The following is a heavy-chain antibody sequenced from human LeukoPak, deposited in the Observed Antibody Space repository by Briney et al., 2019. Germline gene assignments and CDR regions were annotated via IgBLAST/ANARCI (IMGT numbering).Heavy chain of an antibody. Sequence: GRSLRLSCAASGFTFSSYDMHWVRQAPGKGLEWVAVISYDGSNKYYADSVKGRFTISRDNSKNTLYLRMNSLRAEDTAVYYCAKARGLAARPDYFDYWGQGTLVTVSS. J-gene: IGHJ4*02. CDR3: AKARGLAARPDYFDY. CDR2: ISYDGSNK. CDR1: GFTFSSYD. D-gene: IGHD6-6*01. V-gene: IGHV3-30*18.